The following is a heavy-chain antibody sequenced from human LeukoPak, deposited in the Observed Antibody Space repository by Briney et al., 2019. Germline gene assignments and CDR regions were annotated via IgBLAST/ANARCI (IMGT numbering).Heavy chain of an antibody. CDR1: GGSFSGYY. J-gene: IGHJ6*02. Sequence: SETLSLTCAVYGGSFSGYYWSWIRQPPGKGLEWIGEINHSGSTNYNPSLKSRVTISVDTSKNQFSLKLGSVTAADTAVYYCARGGYCSSTSCSYYGMDVWGQGTTVTVSS. CDR3: ARGGYCSSTSCSYYGMDV. CDR2: INHSGST. V-gene: IGHV4-34*01. D-gene: IGHD2-2*01.